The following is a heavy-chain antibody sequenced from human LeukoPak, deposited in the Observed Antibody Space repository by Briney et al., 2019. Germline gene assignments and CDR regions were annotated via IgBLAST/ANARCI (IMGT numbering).Heavy chain of an antibody. CDR3: ARAYYYGPKDY. Sequence: GGSLRLSCAASGFTFSSYGMHWVRQAPGKGLEWVAVIWYDGSNKYYAGSVKGRFTISRDNSKNTLYLQMNSLRAEDTAVYYCARAYYYGPKDYWGQGTLVTVSS. CDR2: IWYDGSNK. D-gene: IGHD3-10*01. J-gene: IGHJ4*02. V-gene: IGHV3-33*01. CDR1: GFTFSSYG.